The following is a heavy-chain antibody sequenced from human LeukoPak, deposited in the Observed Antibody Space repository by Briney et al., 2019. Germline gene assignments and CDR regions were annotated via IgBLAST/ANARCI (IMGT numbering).Heavy chain of an antibody. J-gene: IGHJ3*02. Sequence: SETLSLTCAVSGYSISSGYYWGWIRQPPGKGLGWIGSIYHSGSTYYNPSLKSRVTISVDRSKNQFSLKLSSVTAADTAVYYCARKYCSSTSCYFPAFDIWGQGTMATVSS. V-gene: IGHV4-38-2*01. D-gene: IGHD2-2*01. CDR3: ARKYCSSTSCYFPAFDI. CDR1: GYSISSGYY. CDR2: IYHSGST.